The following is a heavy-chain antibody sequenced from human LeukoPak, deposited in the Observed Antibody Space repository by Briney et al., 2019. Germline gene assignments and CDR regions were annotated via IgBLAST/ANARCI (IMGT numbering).Heavy chain of an antibody. CDR2: IIPIFGTA. CDR1: GGTFSSYA. J-gene: IGHJ5*02. CDR3: ARGVYYGSGSYFIDP. V-gene: IGHV1-69*06. Sequence: ASVKLSCKASGGTFSSYAISWGRQAPGQGLEWMGGIIPIFGTANYAQKFQGRVTITADKSTSTAYMELSSLRSEDTAVYYCARGVYYGSGSYFIDPWGQGTLVTVSS. D-gene: IGHD3-10*01.